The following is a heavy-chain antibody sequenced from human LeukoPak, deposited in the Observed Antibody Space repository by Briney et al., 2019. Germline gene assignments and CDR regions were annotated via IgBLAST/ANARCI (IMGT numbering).Heavy chain of an antibody. V-gene: IGHV3-30*02. CDR1: GFTFSSYG. CDR2: IRYDGSNK. CDR3: AKDRKNAFDI. J-gene: IGHJ3*02. Sequence: GGSLGLSCAASGFTFSSYGMHWVRQAPGKGLEWVAFIRYDGSNKYYADSVKGRFTISRDNSKNTLYLQMNSLRAEDTAVYYCAKDRKNAFDIWGQGTMVTVSS.